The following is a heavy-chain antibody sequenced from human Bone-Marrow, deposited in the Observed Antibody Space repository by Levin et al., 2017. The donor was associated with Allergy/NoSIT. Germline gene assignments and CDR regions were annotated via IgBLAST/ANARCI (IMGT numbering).Heavy chain of an antibody. J-gene: IGHJ6*02. V-gene: IGHV1-2*02. CDR3: ARGGSGYREGGGGRYLYAVDV. CDR2: INPTGGDT. D-gene: IGHD3-22*01. CDR1: GYMFTGYY. Sequence: ASVKVSCKASGYMFTGYYIHWVRQAPGQGLEWMGWINPTGGDTNYAQKFQGRVTMTRDTSIGTAYMELSRLRSDDTAIYYCARGGSGYREGGGGRYLYAVDVWGQGTTVTVSS.